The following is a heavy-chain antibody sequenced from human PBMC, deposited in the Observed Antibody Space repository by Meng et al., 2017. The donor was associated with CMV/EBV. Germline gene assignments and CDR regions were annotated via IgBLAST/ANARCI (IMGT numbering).Heavy chain of an antibody. D-gene: IGHD2-8*01. CDR1: GFTFSSYD. CDR3: ARGGLGVSNGFYYPGLDV. V-gene: IGHV3-13*01. CDR2: IGTAGDT. J-gene: IGHJ6*02. Sequence: GRSLRLSCAASGFTFSSYDMHWVRQTTGKGLEWVSAIGTAGDTYYPDSVKGRFTISRENARNSLYLQMNTLRVGDTATYYCARGGLGVSNGFYYPGLDVWGQGTTVTVSS.